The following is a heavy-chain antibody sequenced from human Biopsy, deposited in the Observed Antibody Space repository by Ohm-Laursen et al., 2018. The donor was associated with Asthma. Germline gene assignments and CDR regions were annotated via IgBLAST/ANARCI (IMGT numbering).Heavy chain of an antibody. V-gene: IGHV3-30-3*01. CDR3: AREGVAGTHIED. D-gene: IGHD6-19*01. CDR2: ISYDGSSI. CDR1: RFTYE. J-gene: IGHJ4*02. Sequence: SHRLSCAASRFTYEMHWVRQAPGKGLEWVAVISYDGSSIYYADSVKGRFTISRDNSKNTLSLQMNSLTAEDTAVYYCAREGVAGTHIEDWGQGTLVTVSS.